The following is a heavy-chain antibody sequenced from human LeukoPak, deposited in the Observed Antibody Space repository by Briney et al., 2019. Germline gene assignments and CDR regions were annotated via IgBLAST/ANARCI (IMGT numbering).Heavy chain of an antibody. D-gene: IGHD3-10*01. V-gene: IGHV4-39*01. J-gene: IGHJ5*02. Sequence: SETLSLTCTVSGGSINRTTYYWGWIRQPPGKGLEWIGSMYYSGSPYYNPSLKSRVTISVNTSKNQFSLKLSSVTATDTAVYYCARNKYYYGLWNYGVPNWFDPWGQGTLVTVSS. CDR1: GGSINRTTYY. CDR2: MYYSGSP. CDR3: ARNKYYYGLWNYGVPNWFDP.